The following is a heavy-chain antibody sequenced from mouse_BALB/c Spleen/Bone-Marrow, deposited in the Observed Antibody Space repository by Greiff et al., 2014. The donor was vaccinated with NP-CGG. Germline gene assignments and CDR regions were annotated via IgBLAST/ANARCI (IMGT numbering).Heavy chain of an antibody. V-gene: IGHV1-63*01. CDR3: AREVRRYFDV. J-gene: IGHJ1*01. CDR2: IYPGGGYT. D-gene: IGHD2-14*01. CDR1: GYTFTNYW. Sequence: QVQLQQPGAELVRPGTSVKISCKASGYTFTNYWLGWAKQRPGHGLEWIGDIYPGGGYTNYNGKFKGKATLTADTSSSTAYMQLSSLTSEDSAVYFCAREVRRYFDVWGAGTTVTVSS.